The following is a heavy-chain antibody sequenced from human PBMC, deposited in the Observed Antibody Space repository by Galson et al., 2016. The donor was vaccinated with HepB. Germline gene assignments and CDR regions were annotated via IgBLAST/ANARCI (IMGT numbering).Heavy chain of an antibody. CDR1: GFTFNNYA. Sequence: SLRLSCAASGFTFNNYAMNWVRQAPGKGLEWVSGISGSSGSTYYAGSVQGRFTISRDNSKNALYLQMNSLRAEDTALYYCAKDTRLVYSSFNYFDYWGQGTLVTVSS. J-gene: IGHJ4*02. CDR3: AKDTRLVYSSFNYFDY. CDR2: ISGSSGST. V-gene: IGHV3-23*01. D-gene: IGHD6-6*01.